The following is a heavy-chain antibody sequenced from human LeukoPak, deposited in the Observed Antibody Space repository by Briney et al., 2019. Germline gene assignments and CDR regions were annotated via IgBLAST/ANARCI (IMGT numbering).Heavy chain of an antibody. CDR2: ISSSSSYI. J-gene: IGHJ4*02. CDR1: GFTFSTYG. V-gene: IGHV3-21*04. D-gene: IGHD1-26*01. Sequence: GGSLRLSCAASGFTFSTYGMHWVRQAPGKGLEWVSSISSSSSYIFYADSVKGRFTISRDNAKNSLFLQMISLRAEDTAVYYCARREARIFDYWGQGTLVTVSS. CDR3: ARREARIFDY.